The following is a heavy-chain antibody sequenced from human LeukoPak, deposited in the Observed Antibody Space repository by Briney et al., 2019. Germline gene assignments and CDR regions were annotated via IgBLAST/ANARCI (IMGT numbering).Heavy chain of an antibody. V-gene: IGHV4-59*01. D-gene: IGHD6-19*01. CDR1: GGSISSYY. CDR2: IYYSGST. CDR3: AREERYSSGQDAFDI. Sequence: MPSETLSLTCTVSGGSISSYYWSWIRQPPGKGLEWIGYIYYSGSTNYNPSLKSRVTISVDTSKNQFSLKLSSVTAADTAVYYCAREERYSSGQDAFDIWGQGTMVTVSS. J-gene: IGHJ3*02.